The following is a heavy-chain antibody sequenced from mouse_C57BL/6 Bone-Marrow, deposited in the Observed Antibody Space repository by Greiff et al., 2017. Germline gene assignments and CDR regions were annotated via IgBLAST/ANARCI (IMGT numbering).Heavy chain of an antibody. Sequence: VQLQESGPELVKPGASVKISCKASGYAFSSSWMNWVKQRPGKGLEWIGRIYPGDGDTNYNGKFKGKATLTADKSSSTAYMQLSSLTSEDSAVYVGAHYYGSYYDAMDYWGQGTSVTVSS. V-gene: IGHV1-82*01. CDR3: AHYYGSYYDAMDY. J-gene: IGHJ4*01. CDR2: IYPGDGDT. D-gene: IGHD1-1*01. CDR1: GYAFSSSW.